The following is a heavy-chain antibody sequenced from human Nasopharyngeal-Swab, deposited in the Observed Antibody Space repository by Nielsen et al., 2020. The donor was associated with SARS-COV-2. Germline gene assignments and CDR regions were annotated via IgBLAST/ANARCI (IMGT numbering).Heavy chain of an antibody. CDR3: ARPTYYYDSSGYYYGNGAFDI. CDR2: IIPIFGTA. Sequence: SVKVSCKASGGTFSSYAISWVRQAPGQGLEWMGGIIPIFGTANYAQKFQGRVTITADESTSTAYMELSSLRSEDTAVYYCARPTYYYDSSGYYYGNGAFDIWGQGTMVTVSS. D-gene: IGHD3-22*01. J-gene: IGHJ3*02. CDR1: GGTFSSYA. V-gene: IGHV1-69*13.